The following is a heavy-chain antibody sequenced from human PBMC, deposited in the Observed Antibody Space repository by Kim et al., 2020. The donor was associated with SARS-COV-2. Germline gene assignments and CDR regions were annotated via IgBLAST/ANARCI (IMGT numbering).Heavy chain of an antibody. J-gene: IGHJ4*02. CDR1: GGSISSSSYY. D-gene: IGHD5-18*01. CDR2: IYHSGST. CDR3: ARMVRQWGTPYY. Sequence: SETLSLTCTVSGGSISSSSYYWGWIRQPPGKGLEWIGSIYHSGSTYYNPSLKSRVTISVDTSKNQFSLKLSSVTAADTAVYYCARMVRQWGTPYYWGQGTLVTVSS. V-gene: IGHV4-39*07.